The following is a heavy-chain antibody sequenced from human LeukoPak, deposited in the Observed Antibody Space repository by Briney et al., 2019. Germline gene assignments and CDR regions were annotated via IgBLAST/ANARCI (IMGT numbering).Heavy chain of an antibody. Sequence: SETLSLTCTVSGGSISSYYWSWIRQPPGKGLEWIGYIYYSGSTNYNPSLKSRVTISVDTSKNQFSLKLSSVTAADTAVYYCASSPWISTGRENWFDPWGQGTLVTVSS. J-gene: IGHJ5*02. CDR3: ASSPWISTGRENWFDP. D-gene: IGHD6-25*01. CDR1: GGSISSYY. V-gene: IGHV4-59*12. CDR2: IYYSGST.